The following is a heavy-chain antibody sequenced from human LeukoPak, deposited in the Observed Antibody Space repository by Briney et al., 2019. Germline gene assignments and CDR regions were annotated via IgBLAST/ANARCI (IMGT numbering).Heavy chain of an antibody. D-gene: IGHD1-26*01. CDR3: ASTSGSYYFPFDY. CDR2: IYYSGST. Sequence: GSLRLSCAASGFTFSTYAMSWVRQAPGKGLEWIGSIYYSGSTYYNPSLKSRVTISVDTSKNQFSLKLSSVTAADTAVYYCASTSGSYYFPFDYWGPGTLVTVSS. J-gene: IGHJ4*02. V-gene: IGHV4-38-2*01. CDR1: GFTFSTYA.